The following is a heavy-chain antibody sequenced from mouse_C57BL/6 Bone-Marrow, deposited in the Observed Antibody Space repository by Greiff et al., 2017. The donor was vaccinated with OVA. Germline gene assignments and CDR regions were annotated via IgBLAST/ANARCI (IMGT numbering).Heavy chain of an antibody. CDR1: GFTFSDYY. CDR2: ISNGGGST. D-gene: IGHD1-1*01. Sequence: DVKLVESGGGLVQPGGSLKLSCAASGFTFSDYYMYWVRQTPEKRLEWVAYISNGGGSTYYPDTVKGRFTISRDNAKNTLYLQMSRLKSEDTAMYYCARRTVVANAMDYWGQGTSVTVSS. CDR3: ARRTVVANAMDY. J-gene: IGHJ4*01. V-gene: IGHV5-12*01.